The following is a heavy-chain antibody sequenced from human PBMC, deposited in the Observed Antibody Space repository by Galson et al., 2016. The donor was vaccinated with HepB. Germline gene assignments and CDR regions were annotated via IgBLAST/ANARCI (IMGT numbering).Heavy chain of an antibody. D-gene: IGHD2-15*01. V-gene: IGHV3-9*01. J-gene: IGHJ4*02. CDR3: ARGRIVQRNFFDY. CDR2: ISWNSGSI. Sequence: SLRLSCAASGFTFGDYAMHWVRQAPGKGLEWVSGISWNSGSIGYADSVKGRFTISRDSAKNSLFLEMNSLSSGDTALYYCARGRIVQRNFFDYWGQGVLVTVSS. CDR1: GFTFGDYA.